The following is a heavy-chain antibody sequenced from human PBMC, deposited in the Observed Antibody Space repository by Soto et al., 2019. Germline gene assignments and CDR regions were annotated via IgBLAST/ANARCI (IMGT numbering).Heavy chain of an antibody. J-gene: IGHJ4*02. V-gene: IGHV3-64*01. D-gene: IGHD1-7*01. CDR2: ISSNRGTT. Sequence: EVQLAESGGGMVQPGGSLRLSCVASGFTFSSYDMHWVRQAPGKGLEYVSSISSNRGTTYYGNSVKGRSTISRDNSKNTLYLQLGSLRAEDMAVYYCVRRVAGNYDYWGQGTLVTVSS. CDR1: GFTFSSYD. CDR3: VRRVAGNYDY.